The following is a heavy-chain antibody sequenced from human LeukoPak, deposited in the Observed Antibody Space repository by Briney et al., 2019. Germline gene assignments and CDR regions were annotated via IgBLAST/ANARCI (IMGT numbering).Heavy chain of an antibody. CDR2: IYYSGST. D-gene: IGHD3-3*01. CDR1: GGSISSGDYY. CDR3: ARDGTQPYDFWSGYLSPRGMDA. Sequence: SQTLSLTCTVSGGSISSGDYYWRWIRQPPGKGLEWIVYIYYSGSTYYNPSLNSRITTSVDTSKNQFSLKLSSVIAAHTAVYYCARDGTQPYDFWSGYLSPRGMDAWGQGTTVTVSS. V-gene: IGHV4-30-4*08. J-gene: IGHJ6*02.